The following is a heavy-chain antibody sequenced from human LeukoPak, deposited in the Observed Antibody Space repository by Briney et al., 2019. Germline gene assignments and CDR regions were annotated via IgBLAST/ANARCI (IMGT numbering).Heavy chain of an antibody. V-gene: IGHV3-7*03. D-gene: IGHD1-14*01. CDR2: IDHNGSER. CDR3: ATDRLNINRNIFRFDH. J-gene: IGHJ4*02. CDR1: EFTFSGYS. Sequence: GESLRLSCAASEFTFSGYSMNWVLQTPGKGLEWVANIDHNGSERNYVDSVRGRFTISRDNADNFLYLQMNSLRVEDTAVYYCATDRLNINRNIFRFDHWGQGALVTVSS.